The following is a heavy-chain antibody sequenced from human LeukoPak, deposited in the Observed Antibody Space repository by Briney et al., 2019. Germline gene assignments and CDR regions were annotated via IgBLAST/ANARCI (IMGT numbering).Heavy chain of an antibody. CDR1: GFTFSSYA. CDR3: ARVLGPTDY. CDR2: ISASGGST. Sequence: GGSLRLSCAASGFTFSSYAMSWVRQAPGKGLEWVSAISASGGSTFYADSVKGRFTISRDNSKNTLYLQMNSLRDEDTAVYYCARVLGPTDYWGQGTLVTVSS. V-gene: IGHV3-23*01. J-gene: IGHJ4*02.